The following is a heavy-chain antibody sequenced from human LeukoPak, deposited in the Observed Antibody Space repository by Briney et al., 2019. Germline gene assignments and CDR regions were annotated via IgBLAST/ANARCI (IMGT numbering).Heavy chain of an antibody. D-gene: IGHD3-10*01. CDR2: ISGSGGST. V-gene: IGHV3-23*01. CDR3: AKARFTMVQGVRGPDWFDP. CDR1: GFTFSSYA. Sequence: GGSLTLSCAASGFTFSSYAMSWVRQAPRKGLEWVSAISGSGGSTYYADSVKGRFTISRDNSKNTLYLQMNSLRAEDTAVYYCAKARFTMVQGVRGPDWFDPWGQGTLVTVSS. J-gene: IGHJ5*02.